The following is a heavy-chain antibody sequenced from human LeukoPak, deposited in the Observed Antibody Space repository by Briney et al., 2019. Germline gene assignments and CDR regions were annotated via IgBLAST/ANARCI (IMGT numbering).Heavy chain of an antibody. CDR3: VKNGVYTSGWYGGYFDS. CDR1: GFIYSNYA. CDR2: ISSNGGST. D-gene: IGHD6-19*01. Sequence: GGSLRLSCSASGFIYSNYAMYWVRQAPGKGLEYVSAISSNGGSTYYADPLKGRFTISRDNSKNTLYLQMSSLRSEDTAVYYCVKNGVYTSGWYGGYFDSWGQGTLVTVSS. J-gene: IGHJ4*02. V-gene: IGHV3-64D*08.